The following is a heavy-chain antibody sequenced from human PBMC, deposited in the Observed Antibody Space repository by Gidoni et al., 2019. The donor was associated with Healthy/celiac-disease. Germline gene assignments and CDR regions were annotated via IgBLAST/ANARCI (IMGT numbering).Heavy chain of an antibody. CDR2: ISYDGSNK. D-gene: IGHD3-3*01. Sequence: QVQLVESGGGVVQPGRSLRLSCAASRFTFSSSAMHWVRQAPGKGLEWVAVISYDGSNKYYADSVKGRFTISRDNSKNTLYLQMNSLRAEDTAVYYCARPKDFWSGPHEPWGQGTLVTVSS. CDR3: ARPKDFWSGPHEP. CDR1: RFTFSSSA. V-gene: IGHV3-30-3*01. J-gene: IGHJ5*02.